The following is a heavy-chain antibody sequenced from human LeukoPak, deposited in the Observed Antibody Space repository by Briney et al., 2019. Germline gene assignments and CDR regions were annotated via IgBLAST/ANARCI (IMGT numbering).Heavy chain of an antibody. CDR3: ARESEFASNIAAAGTRAGDY. J-gene: IGHJ4*02. CDR1: GGSFSGYY. Sequence: PSETLSLTCAVYGGSFSGYYWSWIRQPPGKGLEWIGEINHSGSTNYNPSLKSRVTISVDTSKNQLSLKLSSVTAADTAVYYCARESEFASNIAAAGTRAGDYWGQGTLVTVS. D-gene: IGHD6-13*01. CDR2: INHSGST. V-gene: IGHV4-34*01.